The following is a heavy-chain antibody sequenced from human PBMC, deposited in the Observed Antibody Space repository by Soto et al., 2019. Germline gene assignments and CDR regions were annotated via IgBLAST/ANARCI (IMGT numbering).Heavy chain of an antibody. J-gene: IGHJ4*02. CDR3: EKYGRYDSSGASDH. Sequence: GGSLRLSCAASGFTFSSYGMHWVRQAPGKGLEWVAVISYDGSNKYYADSVKGRFTISRDNSKNTLYLQMNSLRAEDTAVYYCEKYGRYDSSGASDHWGQGTLVTVSS. D-gene: IGHD3-22*01. CDR2: ISYDGSNK. CDR1: GFTFSSYG. V-gene: IGHV3-30*18.